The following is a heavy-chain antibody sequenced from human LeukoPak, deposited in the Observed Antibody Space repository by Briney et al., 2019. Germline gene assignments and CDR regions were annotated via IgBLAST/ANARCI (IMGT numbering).Heavy chain of an antibody. CDR2: ITHDGDTF. V-gene: IGHV3-30*14. CDR3: AGQMGEQGFVP. CDR1: GFSFSDYA. J-gene: IGHJ5*02. D-gene: IGHD1-26*01. Sequence: GGSLRLSCAASGFSFSDYAMQGVRQPPGKGLEWVAVITHDGDTFYYADSVKGRFTISRDNSKTTVYLQLNSLRPEDTALYHCAGQMGEQGFVPWGRGTLVTVSS.